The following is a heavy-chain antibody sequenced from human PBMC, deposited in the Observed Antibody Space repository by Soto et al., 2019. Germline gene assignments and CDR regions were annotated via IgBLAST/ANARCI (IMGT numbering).Heavy chain of an antibody. CDR1: GFTFSDYY. V-gene: IGHV3-11*01. Sequence: GGSLRLSCAASGFTFSDYYMSWIRQAPGKGLEWVSYISSSGSTIYYADSVKGRFTISRDNAKNSLYLQMNSLRAEDTAVYYCAGELPGIAAAGGWFDPWGQGTLVTVSS. J-gene: IGHJ5*02. CDR3: AGELPGIAAAGGWFDP. CDR2: ISSSGSTI. D-gene: IGHD6-13*01.